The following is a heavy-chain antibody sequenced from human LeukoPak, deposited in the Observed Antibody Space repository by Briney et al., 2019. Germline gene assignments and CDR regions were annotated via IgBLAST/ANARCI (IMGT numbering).Heavy chain of an antibody. CDR1: GFTFSDYY. D-gene: IGHD6-13*01. Sequence: GGSLRLSCAASGFTFSDYYMSWIRQAPGKGLEWVSYIGTSGSSIYYADSVKGRFTIFRDNAKKSVYLQMSSLRAEDTAVYYCARVGRAITAAGFGAFDIWGQRAMVIVSS. CDR2: IGTSGSSI. J-gene: IGHJ3*02. CDR3: ARVGRAITAAGFGAFDI. V-gene: IGHV3-11*01.